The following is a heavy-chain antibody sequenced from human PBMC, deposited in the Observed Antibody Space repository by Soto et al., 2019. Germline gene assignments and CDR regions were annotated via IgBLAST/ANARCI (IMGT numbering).Heavy chain of an antibody. J-gene: IGHJ3*02. Sequence: QVQLQESGPGLVKPSETLSLTCTVSGGSISNYYWSWIRQPPGKGLEWIGYIYYSGNTNYNPSLKSRVNISVDTSKNQFSLKLSSVTAADTAVYYCARPQGTSSWGAFDIWGQGTMVTVSS. D-gene: IGHD2-2*01. CDR3: ARPQGTSSWGAFDI. CDR2: IYYSGNT. CDR1: GGSISNYY. V-gene: IGHV4-59*08.